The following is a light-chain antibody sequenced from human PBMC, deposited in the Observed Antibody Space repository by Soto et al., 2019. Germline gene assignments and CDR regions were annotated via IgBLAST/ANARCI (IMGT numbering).Light chain of an antibody. CDR1: QSISNH. CDR3: QRRYSTPPT. CDR2: AAS. Sequence: DIQMTESASSLSASVEDRVIITCRASQSISNHLNWYRQKPGKAPKLLIFAASSLQSGVPSRFSGRRSWPDFTLTMGSLKPEDIATDDCQRRYSTPPTFGQGTKVDIK. J-gene: IGKJ1*01. V-gene: IGKV1-39*01.